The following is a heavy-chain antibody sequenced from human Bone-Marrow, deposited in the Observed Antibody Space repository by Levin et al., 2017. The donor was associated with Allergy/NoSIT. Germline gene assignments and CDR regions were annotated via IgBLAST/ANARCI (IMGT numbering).Heavy chain of an antibody. CDR1: GGSISPSY. D-gene: IGHD3-22*01. V-gene: IGHV4-59*12. Sequence: SQTLSLTCTVSGGSISPSYWSWIRQPPGKGLEWIGYMYYSGSSGSTNNNPSLKSRVTISVDTSKNQFSLKLNSVTAADTAVYFCARVSYYGTSAYYYRRWYYCDSWRHGAIVTVTS. CDR2: MYYSGSSGST. J-gene: IGHJ4*01. CDR3: ARVSYYGTSAYYYRRWYYCDS.